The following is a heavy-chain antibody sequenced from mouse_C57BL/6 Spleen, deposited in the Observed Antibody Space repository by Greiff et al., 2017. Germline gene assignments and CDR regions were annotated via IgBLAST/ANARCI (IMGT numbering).Heavy chain of an antibody. CDR3: ARGDGYSSGFAY. CDR1: GYTFTSYW. J-gene: IGHJ3*01. V-gene: IGHV1-7*01. Sequence: QVQLQQSGAELAKPGASVKLSCKASGYTFTSYWMHWVKQRPGQGLEWIGYINPSSGYTTYNQKFKDKATLTAFKSSSTAYMQLSSLTYEDSAVYYCARGDGYSSGFAYWGQGTLVTVSA. CDR2: INPSSGYT. D-gene: IGHD2-3*01.